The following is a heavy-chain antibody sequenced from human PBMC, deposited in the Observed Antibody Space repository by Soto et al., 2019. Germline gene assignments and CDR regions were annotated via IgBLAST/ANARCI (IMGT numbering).Heavy chain of an antibody. V-gene: IGHV4-59*01. J-gene: IGHJ4*02. CDR2: IYHSGTT. CDR1: GDSITGSY. D-gene: IGHD1-26*01. CDR3: ARDMPYAAGSLAGCDY. Sequence: PSETLSLTCTVSGDSITGSYWSWIRQPPGKTLEWIGYIYHSGTTTYNPSLKSRVSISVDTSKNQFSQRLTSVIAADTAVYYCARDMPYAAGSLAGCDYWGQGILVTVSS.